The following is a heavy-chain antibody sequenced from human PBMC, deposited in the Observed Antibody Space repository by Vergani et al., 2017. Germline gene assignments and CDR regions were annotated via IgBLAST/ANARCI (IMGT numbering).Heavy chain of an antibody. J-gene: IGHJ4*02. Sequence: QVQLQQWGAGLLKPSETLSLTCAVYGGSFSGYYWSWIRQPPGKGLEWIAEINHSGSTNYNPSLKSRVTISVDTSKNQFSLKLSSVTAVDTAVYYCGRGGRQWLGRTYFDYWGQGTLVTVSS. CDR2: INHSGST. CDR3: GRGGRQWLGRTYFDY. V-gene: IGHV4-34*01. D-gene: IGHD6-19*01. CDR1: GGSFSGYY.